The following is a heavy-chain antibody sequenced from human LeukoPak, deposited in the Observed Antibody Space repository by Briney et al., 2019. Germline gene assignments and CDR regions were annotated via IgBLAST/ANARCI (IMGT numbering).Heavy chain of an antibody. Sequence: SETLSLTCTVSGGSFTTHYWSWIRQPPGRGLEWIWYISYIGSTNYNPSLKSRVTISIDTSKNEVSLMLTSVTAADTAVYYCASDSISMNAFDAWGQGTMVTVSS. J-gene: IGHJ3*01. V-gene: IGHV4-59*11. CDR1: GGSFTTHY. D-gene: IGHD3-22*01. CDR2: ISYIGST. CDR3: ASDSISMNAFDA.